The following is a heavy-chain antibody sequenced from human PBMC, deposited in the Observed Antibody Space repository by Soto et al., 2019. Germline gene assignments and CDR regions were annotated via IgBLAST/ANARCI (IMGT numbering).Heavy chain of an antibody. CDR2: ISGGGSST. CDR3: ARVQTLQLENSFDY. CDR1: GFTFSNYV. D-gene: IGHD1-1*01. V-gene: IGHV3-23*01. Sequence: PGGSLRLSCTASGFTFSNYVMSWVRQAPGRGLEWVSAISGGGSSTCYADSVKGRFVISRDNSKNTIHLQLDSLRAEDTAVYFCARVQTLQLENSFDYWGQGA. J-gene: IGHJ4*02.